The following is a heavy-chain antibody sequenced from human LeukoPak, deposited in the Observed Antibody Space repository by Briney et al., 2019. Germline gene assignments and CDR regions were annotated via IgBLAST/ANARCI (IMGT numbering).Heavy chain of an antibody. V-gene: IGHV4-61*02. CDR3: ARGSEWELLGAFDI. D-gene: IGHD1-26*01. J-gene: IGHJ3*02. CDR1: GGSISSGSYY. CDR2: IYTSGST. Sequence: SQTLSLTCTVSGGSISSGSYYWSWIRQPAGMGLEWFGRIYTSGSTNYNPSLKSRVTISVDTSKNQFSLKLSSVTAADTAVYYCARGSEWELLGAFDIWGQGTMVTVSS.